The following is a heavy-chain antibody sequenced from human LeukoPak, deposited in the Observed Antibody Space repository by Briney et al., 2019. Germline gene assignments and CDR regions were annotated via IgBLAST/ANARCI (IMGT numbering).Heavy chain of an antibody. CDR3: AKPSGGYSYGLDY. Sequence: GGSLRLSCAASGFTFSSYAMSWVRQAPGKGLGWVSAISGSGGSTYYADSVKGRFTISRDNSKNTLYLQMNSLRAEDTAVYYCAKPSGGYSYGLDYWGQGTLVTVSS. CDR2: ISGSGGST. J-gene: IGHJ4*02. V-gene: IGHV3-23*01. CDR1: GFTFSSYA. D-gene: IGHD5-18*01.